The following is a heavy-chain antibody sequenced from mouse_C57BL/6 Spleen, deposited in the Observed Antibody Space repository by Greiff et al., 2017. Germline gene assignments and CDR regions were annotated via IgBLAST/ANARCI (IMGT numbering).Heavy chain of an antibody. J-gene: IGHJ2*01. CDR2: IYPRDGST. CDR3: ATTTVVAHYFDY. CDR1: GYTFTDHT. Sequence: VKLMESDAELVKPGASVKISCKVSGYTFTDHTIHWMKQRPEQGLEWIGYIYPRDGSTKYNEKFKGKATLTADKSSSTAYMQLNSLTSEDSAVYFCATTTVVAHYFDYWGQGTTLTVSS. V-gene: IGHV1-78*01. D-gene: IGHD1-1*01.